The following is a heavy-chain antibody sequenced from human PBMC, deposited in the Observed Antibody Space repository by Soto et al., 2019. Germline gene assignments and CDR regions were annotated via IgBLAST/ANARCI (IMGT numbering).Heavy chain of an antibody. CDR3: ARETFSVGYPLDV. CDR1: GFRFDDYN. D-gene: IGHD5-12*01. V-gene: IGHV3-43*01. Sequence: GGSLRLSCAASGFRFDDYNMHWVRQAPWKGLEWVSLITWNGGNTYYADSVKGRFTISRDGTTKSVSLQMTSLKREDTGLYYCARETFSVGYPLDVWGQRITVTVSS. CDR2: ITWNGGNT. J-gene: IGHJ6*02.